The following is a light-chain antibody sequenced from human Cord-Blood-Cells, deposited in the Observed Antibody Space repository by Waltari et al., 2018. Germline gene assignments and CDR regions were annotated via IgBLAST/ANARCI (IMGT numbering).Light chain of an antibody. CDR3: QQYNSYSRT. J-gene: IGKJ1*01. V-gene: IGKV1-5*03. Sequence: DIQMTQSPSTLSASVGDRVTITCPASQSISSWLAWYQQKPGKAPKLLIYKASSLESGVPSRFSGSGSETEFSLTISSLQPDDFATYYCQQYNSYSRTFGQGTKVEIK. CDR2: KAS. CDR1: QSISSW.